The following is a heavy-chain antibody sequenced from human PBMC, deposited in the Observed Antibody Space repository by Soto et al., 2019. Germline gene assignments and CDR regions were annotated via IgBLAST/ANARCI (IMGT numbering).Heavy chain of an antibody. V-gene: IGHV1-69*02. CDR2: IIPILGIA. J-gene: IGHJ5*02. CDR1: GGTFSSYT. D-gene: IGHD6-6*01. Sequence: RVSCKASGGTFSSYTISWVRQAPGQGLEWMGRIIPILGIANYAQKFQGRVTITADKSTSTAYMELSSLRSEDTAVYYCARVRGPGDSSSSWFDPWGQGTLVTVSS. CDR3: ARVRGPGDSSSSWFDP.